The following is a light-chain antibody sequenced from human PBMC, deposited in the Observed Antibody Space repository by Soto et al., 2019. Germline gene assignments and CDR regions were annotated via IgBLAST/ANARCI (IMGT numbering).Light chain of an antibody. J-gene: IGKJ3*01. V-gene: IGKV1-27*01. CDR3: QKYNRAPFT. CDR1: QDINSY. CDR2: GAS. Sequence: DIQMTQSPSSLSASVGDRVTITCRASQDINSYLAWYQQKPGKVPKLLIYGASTLQSGVPSRFSGSGSGTDFTLTISSLQPEDVATYYCQKYNRAPFTFGPGTKVDIK.